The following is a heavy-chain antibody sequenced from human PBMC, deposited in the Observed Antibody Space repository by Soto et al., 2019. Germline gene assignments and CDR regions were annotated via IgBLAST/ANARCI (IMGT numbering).Heavy chain of an antibody. Sequence: QVQLQESGPGLVKPSQTLSLTCTVSGGSISSGGYYWSWIRQHPGKGLEWIGYIYYSGSTYYNPSLKRRVTLSVATSKNQSPLQLSSVTAADTAVNYCARAGGDAYHSSGVFDYWGQGTLVTVSS. J-gene: IGHJ4*02. CDR1: GGSISSGGYY. V-gene: IGHV4-31*03. D-gene: IGHD3-22*01. CDR2: IYYSGST. CDR3: ARAGGDAYHSSGVFDY.